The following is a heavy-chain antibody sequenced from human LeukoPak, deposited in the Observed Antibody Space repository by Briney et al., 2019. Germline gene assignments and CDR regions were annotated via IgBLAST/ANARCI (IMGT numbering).Heavy chain of an antibody. Sequence: RGSLRLSCAASGVPFSRYWMSWVRQAPGKGLEWVANIKQDGSEKYYVASVKGRFTISRDNAKNSLYLQMNSLRAEDTAVYYCARGRNSYGLPWVYWGQGTLVTVSS. V-gene: IGHV3-7*03. D-gene: IGHD5-18*01. J-gene: IGHJ4*02. CDR3: ARGRNSYGLPWVY. CDR2: IKQDGSEK. CDR1: GVPFSRYW.